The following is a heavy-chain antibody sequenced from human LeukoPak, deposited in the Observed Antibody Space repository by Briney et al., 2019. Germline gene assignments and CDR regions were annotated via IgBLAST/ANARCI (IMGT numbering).Heavy chain of an antibody. J-gene: IGHJ4*02. Sequence: ASVKVSCKASGYTFTSYGISWVRQAAGQGLEWMGWISAYNGNTNYAQKLQGRVTMTTDTSTSTAYMELRSLRSDDTAVYYCARDGAGNLDIVVVPAEIDYWGQGTLVTVSS. CDR3: ARDGAGNLDIVVVPAEIDY. CDR2: ISAYNGNT. D-gene: IGHD2-2*01. V-gene: IGHV1-18*01. CDR1: GYTFTSYG.